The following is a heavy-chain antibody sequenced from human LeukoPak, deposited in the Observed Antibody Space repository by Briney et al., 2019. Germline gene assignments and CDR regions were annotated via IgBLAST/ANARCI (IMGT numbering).Heavy chain of an antibody. D-gene: IGHD6-19*01. V-gene: IGHV3-21*01. CDR3: ARSVAGTDLYYFDY. Sequence: GGSLRLSCAASGFTFSSYSMSWVRQAPGKGLEWVSSISSSSSYIYYADSVKGRFTISRDNAKNSLYLQMNSLRAEDTAVYYCARSVAGTDLYYFDYWGQGTLVTVSS. CDR2: ISSSSSYI. CDR1: GFTFSSYS. J-gene: IGHJ4*02.